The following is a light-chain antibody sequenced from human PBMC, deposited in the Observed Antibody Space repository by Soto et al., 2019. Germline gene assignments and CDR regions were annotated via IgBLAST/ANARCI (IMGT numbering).Light chain of an antibody. V-gene: IGKV3-15*01. CDR2: GAS. CDR3: QQYNNWPLWT. CDR1: QSVSSN. J-gene: IGKJ1*01. Sequence: EIVMTQSRATLSGSPGERATLSCRASQSVSSNLAWYQQKPGQAPRLLIYGASTRTTGIPARFSGSGPGTEFTLTISSQQSEDFAVYYCQQYNNWPLWTFGHGTKVEIK.